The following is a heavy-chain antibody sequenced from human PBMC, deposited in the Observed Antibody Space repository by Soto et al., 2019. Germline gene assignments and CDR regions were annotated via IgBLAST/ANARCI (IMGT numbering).Heavy chain of an antibody. D-gene: IGHD3-22*01. CDR2: ISGSGGST. Sequence: EVQLLESGGGLVQPGGSLRLSCAASGFTFSSYAMSWVRQAPGKGLEWVSAISGSGGSTYYADSVKGRFTISRDNSKNTLYLQMNSLRAEDTAVYYCEAYDSSGYYTYENYWGQGTRVTVSS. CDR1: GFTFSSYA. J-gene: IGHJ4*02. V-gene: IGHV3-23*01. CDR3: EAYDSSGYYTYENY.